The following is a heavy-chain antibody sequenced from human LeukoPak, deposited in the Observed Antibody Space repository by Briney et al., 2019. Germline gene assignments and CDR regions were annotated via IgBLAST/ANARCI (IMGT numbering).Heavy chain of an antibody. V-gene: IGHV3-30*18. Sequence: PGGSLRLSCAASGFTFSSYGMHWVRQAPGKGLEWVAVISYDGSNKYYADSVKGRFTISRDNSKNTLYLQMNSLRAEDTAVYYCAKDGGCSGGSCYYYYYGMDVWGKGTTVTVSS. J-gene: IGHJ6*04. CDR3: AKDGGCSGGSCYYYYYGMDV. CDR2: ISYDGSNK. D-gene: IGHD2-15*01. CDR1: GFTFSSYG.